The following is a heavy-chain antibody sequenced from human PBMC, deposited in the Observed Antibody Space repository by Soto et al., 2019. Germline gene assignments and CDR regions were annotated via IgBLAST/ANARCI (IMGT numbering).Heavy chain of an antibody. V-gene: IGHV1-18*01. CDR2: ISGYNGDT. Sequence: QGQLVQSGPEVKKPGASVKVSCKASGYTFSRYGISWVRQAPGQGLEWMGWISGYNGDTKYAQKGQSRVNMPIDTSTYTAYMELRSLTSDDSAIYYCAKNGQPPYYYYGMDVWGQGTTVTVSS. J-gene: IGHJ6*02. CDR3: AKNGQPPYYYYGMDV. D-gene: IGHD2-8*01. CDR1: GYTFSRYG.